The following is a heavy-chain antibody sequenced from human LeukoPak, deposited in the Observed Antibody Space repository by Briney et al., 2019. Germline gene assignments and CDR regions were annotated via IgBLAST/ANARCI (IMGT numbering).Heavy chain of an antibody. CDR3: ARAPHFFDTSGSRYYFDY. D-gene: IGHD3-22*01. CDR1: GGSISSNSYY. Sequence: PSETLSLTCTVSGGSISSNSYYWGWIRQPPGKGLKWIGSIYYSGSTYYNPSLKSRVTISVDTSKNQFSLKLSSVTATDTAVYFCARAPHFFDTSGSRYYFDYWGQGALVTVSS. CDR2: IYYSGST. J-gene: IGHJ4*02. V-gene: IGHV4-39*01.